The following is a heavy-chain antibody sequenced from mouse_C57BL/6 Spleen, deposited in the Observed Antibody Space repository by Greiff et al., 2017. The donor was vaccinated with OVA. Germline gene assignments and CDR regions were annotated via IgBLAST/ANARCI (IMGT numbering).Heavy chain of an antibody. J-gene: IGHJ1*03. CDR1: GYTFTSYW. Sequence: QVQLQQSGAELAKPGSSVKLSCKASGYTFTSYWMDWVKQRPGQGLEWIGNIYPSDSETHYNQKFKDKATLTVDKSSSTAYMQLSSLTSEDSAVYYCARRNYYGSSSYFDFWGTGTTVTVSS. CDR2: IYPSDSET. V-gene: IGHV1-61*01. CDR3: ARRNYYGSSSYFDF. D-gene: IGHD1-1*01.